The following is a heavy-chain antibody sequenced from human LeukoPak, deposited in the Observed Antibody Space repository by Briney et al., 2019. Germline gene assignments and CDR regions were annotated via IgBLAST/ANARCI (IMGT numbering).Heavy chain of an antibody. D-gene: IGHD2-15*01. V-gene: IGHV3-23*01. CDR2: ISGSGGST. CDR3: AKDLFSSLPDY. Sequence: GGSLRLSCAASGFTFSSYGMSWVRQAPGKGLEWVSGISGSGGSTYYADSVKGRFTIPRDNSKNTLYLQMNSLSAEDTAVYYCAKDLFSSLPDYWGQGTLVTVSS. CDR1: GFTFSSYG. J-gene: IGHJ4*02.